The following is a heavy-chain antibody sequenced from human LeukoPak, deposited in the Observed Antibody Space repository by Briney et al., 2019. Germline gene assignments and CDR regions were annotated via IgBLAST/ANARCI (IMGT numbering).Heavy chain of an antibody. CDR1: GFTFSSYA. CDR3: AKATRSLPAAIDY. Sequence: GGSLRLSCAASGFTFSSYAMSWVRQAPGKGLEWVSAISGSGGSTYYADSVKGRFTISRDNSKNMLYLQMNSLRAEDTAVYYCAKATRSLPAAIDYWGQGTLVTVSS. J-gene: IGHJ4*02. D-gene: IGHD2-2*01. CDR2: ISGSGGST. V-gene: IGHV3-23*01.